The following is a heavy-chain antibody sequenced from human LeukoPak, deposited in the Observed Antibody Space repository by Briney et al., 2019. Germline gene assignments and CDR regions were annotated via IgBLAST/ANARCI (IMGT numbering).Heavy chain of an antibody. J-gene: IGHJ4*02. CDR1: GASINSYY. D-gene: IGHD6-13*01. Sequence: PSETLSLTCTVSGASINSYYWSWIRQPPGKGLEWIGCIYDSGSTDYNPSLKSRVTISVDTPKNQFSLKLTSVTAADTAMYYCARTSSSWLWGQGTLVTVSS. CDR3: ARTSSSWL. V-gene: IGHV4-59*01. CDR2: IYDSGST.